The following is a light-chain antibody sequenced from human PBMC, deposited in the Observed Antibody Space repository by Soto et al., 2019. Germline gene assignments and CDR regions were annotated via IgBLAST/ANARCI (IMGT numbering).Light chain of an antibody. J-gene: IGKJ1*01. CDR2: GAS. V-gene: IGKV3-15*01. CDR3: QEYSKWPSRT. CDR1: QSVSSN. Sequence: EIVMTQSPATLSVSPGERATLSCRASQSVSSNLAWYQQKPGQAPRLLMYGASTRASGIPDRFSGSGSGTEFTLTISSLQSEDFAVYYCQEYSKWPSRTFGPGTKVDIK.